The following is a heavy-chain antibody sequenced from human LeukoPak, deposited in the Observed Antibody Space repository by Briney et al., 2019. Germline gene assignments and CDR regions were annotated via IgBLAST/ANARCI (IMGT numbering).Heavy chain of an antibody. CDR2: IYRDGST. J-gene: IGHJ3*02. CDR1: GFTVSSGY. CDR3: ARNKRMTPNDAFDI. Sequence: GSLCPSCAVSGFTVSSGYMTRVRQVPGPGLEWVSVIYRDGSTYYADSLKGRFTISRDNSKNTLYLQMNSLRAEDRAMYYCARNKRMTPNDAFDIWGQGTVVTVA. V-gene: IGHV3-53*01. D-gene: IGHD2-15*01.